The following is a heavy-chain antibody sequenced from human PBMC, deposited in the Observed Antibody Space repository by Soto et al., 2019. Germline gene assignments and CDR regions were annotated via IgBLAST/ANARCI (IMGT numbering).Heavy chain of an antibody. D-gene: IGHD3-22*01. CDR2: ISAYNGNT. CDR1: GYTFTSYG. J-gene: IGHJ4*02. CDR3: ARIDSSGYYRASYYFDY. Sequence: APLNVSCKASGYTFTSYGISWVRQAPGQGLEWMGWISAYNGNTNYAQKLQGRVTMTTDTSTSTAYMELRSLRSDDTAVYYCARIDSSGYYRASYYFDYWGQGTLVTVSS. V-gene: IGHV1-18*04.